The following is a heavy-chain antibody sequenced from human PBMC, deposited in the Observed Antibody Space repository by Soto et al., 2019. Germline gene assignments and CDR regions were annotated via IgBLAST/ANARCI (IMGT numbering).Heavy chain of an antibody. D-gene: IGHD4-17*01. J-gene: IGHJ4*02. CDR1: GYTLTELS. CDR3: ATADLYGDYFDY. V-gene: IGHV1-24*01. Sequence: ASVKVSCKVSGYTLTELSMHWVRQAPGKGLEWMGGFDPEDGETIYAQKFQGRVTMTEDTSTDTAYMELSSLRSEDTAVYYCATADLYGDYFDYWGQGTLVTVSS. CDR2: FDPEDGET.